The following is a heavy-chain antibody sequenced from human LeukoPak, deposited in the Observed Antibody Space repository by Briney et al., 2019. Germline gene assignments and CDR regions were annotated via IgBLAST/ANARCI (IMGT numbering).Heavy chain of an antibody. CDR3: TRISIKEPEDS. J-gene: IGHJ4*02. D-gene: IGHD1-14*01. CDR2: INEDGSAK. V-gene: IGHV3-7*01. Sequence: GGSLRLSCAASGFTFASSWMNWIRQAPGEGLEWVANINEDGSAKYYVDSVKGRFTISRDDTKNSVFLQMNSLRDEDTAVYYCTRISIKEPEDSWGQGTLVTVSS. CDR1: GFTFASSW.